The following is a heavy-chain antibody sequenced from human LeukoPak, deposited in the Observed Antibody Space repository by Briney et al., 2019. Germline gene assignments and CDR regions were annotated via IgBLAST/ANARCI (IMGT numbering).Heavy chain of an antibody. D-gene: IGHD1-26*01. CDR2: FKSKVAGGTT. CDR1: GFTLSVTW. V-gene: IGHV3-15*01. J-gene: IGHJ3*02. CDR3: TRGAPQADVFDI. Sequence: GGSLRLSCAASGFTLSVTWMSWVRQAPGGGLEWVGRFKSKVAGGTTDYAAPVAGRFTISRDDSKNMLYLQMNSLKTEDTGVYYCTRGAPQADVFDIWGQGTMVTVSS.